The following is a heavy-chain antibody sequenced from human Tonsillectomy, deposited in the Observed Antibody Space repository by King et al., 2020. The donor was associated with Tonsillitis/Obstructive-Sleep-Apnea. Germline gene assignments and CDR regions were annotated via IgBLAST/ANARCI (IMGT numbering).Heavy chain of an antibody. CDR2: TIHTGST. V-gene: IGHV4-34*12. CDR3: ARVGGSGYHFDY. J-gene: IGHJ4*02. CDR1: GGSFSGHF. Sequence: VQLQQWGAGLLKPSETLSLSCAVYGGSFSGHFWVWSRQPPGKGLEGIGETIHTGSTNYNPSLKVRVTISVDTSKSQFSLKLNSVAAADTAVYYCARVGGSGYHFDYWGQGTLVIVSS. D-gene: IGHD5-12*01.